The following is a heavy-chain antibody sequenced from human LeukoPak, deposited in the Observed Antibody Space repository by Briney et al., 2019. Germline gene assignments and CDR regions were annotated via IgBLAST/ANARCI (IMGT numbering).Heavy chain of an antibody. V-gene: IGHV3-7*01. CDR1: GFSFSGSW. D-gene: IGHD5-24*01. Sequence: GGSLRLSCAASGFSFSGSWMNWVRQAPGKGLEWVANINPDGSQKRFVDSVIGRFTMSRDNAKNSLYLQMNSLRSEDTAVFYCAAWTDRGYNFWGQGTLVTVSS. CDR2: INPDGSQK. CDR3: AAWTDRGYNF. J-gene: IGHJ4*02.